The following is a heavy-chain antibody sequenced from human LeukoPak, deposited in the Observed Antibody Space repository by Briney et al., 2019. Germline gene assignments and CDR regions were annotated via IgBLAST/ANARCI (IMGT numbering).Heavy chain of an antibody. CDR2: ISGSGGTT. CDR1: GFIFSRYG. V-gene: IGHV3-23*01. D-gene: IGHD4-23*01. CDR3: AKDLDGGSRYYYYYMDV. Sequence: GGSLRLSCAAPGFIFSRYGMSWVRQAPGKGLEWVSTISGSGGTTYYGDSVKGRFTISRDNSKNTLYLQMNSLRAEDTAVYYCAKDLDGGSRYYYYYMDVWGKGTTVTVSS. J-gene: IGHJ6*03.